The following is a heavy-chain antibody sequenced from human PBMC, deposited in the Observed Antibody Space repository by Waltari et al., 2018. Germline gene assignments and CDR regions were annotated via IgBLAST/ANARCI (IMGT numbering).Heavy chain of an antibody. CDR1: GGSISSYY. D-gene: IGHD2-2*01. CDR3: ARDHCSSTSCYGRNAFDI. Sequence: QVQLQESGPGLVKPSETLSLTCTVSGGSISSYYWSWIRQPPGKGLEWIGYIYYSGSTNYNPSRKSRVTISVDTSKNQFSLKLSSVTAADTAVYYCARDHCSSTSCYGRNAFDIWGQGTMVTVSS. CDR2: IYYSGST. V-gene: IGHV4-59*01. J-gene: IGHJ3*02.